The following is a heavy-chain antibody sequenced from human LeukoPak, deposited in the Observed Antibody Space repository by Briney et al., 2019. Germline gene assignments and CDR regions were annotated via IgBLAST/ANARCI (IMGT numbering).Heavy chain of an antibody. V-gene: IGHV3-74*01. D-gene: IGHD3-22*01. CDR1: GFTFSTSW. J-gene: IGHJ4*02. CDR3: AKAEYYYDSSGYSPFDY. Sequence: PGGSLRLSCVVSGFTFSTSWMHWVRQVPGKGLMWVSRIKSDGSSSSYADSVKGRFTISIDNAKNTLYLQMDSLRAEDTAVYYCAKAEYYYDSSGYSPFDYWGQGTLVTVSS. CDR2: IKSDGSSS.